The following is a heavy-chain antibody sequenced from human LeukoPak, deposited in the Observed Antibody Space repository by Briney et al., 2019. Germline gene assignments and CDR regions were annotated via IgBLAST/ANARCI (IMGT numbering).Heavy chain of an antibody. J-gene: IGHJ6*02. CDR3: ARNQQLGGHSYYYYGMDV. Sequence: GGSLRLSCVGSGFTSIAYALTWARQAPGKGLEWVSGISGGGVTTYYADPVKGRFTISRGNSKNTLYLQMNSLRADDTAIYYCARNQQLGGHSYYYYGMDVWGQGTTVTVSS. D-gene: IGHD3-16*01. CDR2: ISGGGVTT. CDR1: GFTSIAYA. V-gene: IGHV3-23*01.